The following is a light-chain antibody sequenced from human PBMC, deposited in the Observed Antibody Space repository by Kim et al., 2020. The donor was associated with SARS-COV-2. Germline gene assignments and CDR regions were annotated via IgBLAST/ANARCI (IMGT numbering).Light chain of an antibody. J-gene: IGLJ3*02. Sequence: QSALTQPASVSGSPGQSITISCTGTKSDIGDYNYVSWYQQHPGEAPKLIIYDVTDRPSGISDRFSGSKSASTASPTISGLQAEDEADYFCSSYSSSSTLVFGGGTKVTVL. CDR2: DVT. V-gene: IGLV2-14*03. CDR1: KSDIGDYNY. CDR3: SSYSSSSTLV.